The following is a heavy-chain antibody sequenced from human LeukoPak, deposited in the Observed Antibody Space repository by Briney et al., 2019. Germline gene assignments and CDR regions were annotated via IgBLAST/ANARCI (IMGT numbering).Heavy chain of an antibody. CDR2: IYSSGHT. Sequence: SQTLSLTCTVSGRSINSGSHYWSWIRQPAGKRLEGIGRIYSSGHTNYNPSLKSRVPISLETSKNQFSLNLSSVTAADTAVYYCAGEVGGSWFDPWGLGTLVTVSS. CDR1: GRSINSGSHY. V-gene: IGHV4-61*02. D-gene: IGHD1-26*01. J-gene: IGHJ5*02. CDR3: AGEVGGSWFDP.